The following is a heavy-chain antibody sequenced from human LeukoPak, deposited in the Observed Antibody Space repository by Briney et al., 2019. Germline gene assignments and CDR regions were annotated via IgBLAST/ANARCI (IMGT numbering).Heavy chain of an antibody. CDR2: VSPNGGST. D-gene: IGHD6-6*01. CDR3: ARGGWGSSPYFDY. V-gene: IGHV1-2*02. CDR1: GYSFTDYY. Sequence: ASVKVSCKASGYSFTDYYMHWVRQAPGQGLEWVGRVSPNGGSTDYAQKFQGRVTMTRDTFINTDYMELSRLRSDDTAVYYCARGGWGSSPYFDYWGQGTLVTVSS. J-gene: IGHJ4*02.